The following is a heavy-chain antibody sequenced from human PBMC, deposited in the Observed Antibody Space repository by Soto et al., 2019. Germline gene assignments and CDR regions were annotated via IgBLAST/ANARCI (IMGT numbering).Heavy chain of an antibody. V-gene: IGHV3-30*18. J-gene: IGHJ4*02. D-gene: IGHD6-13*01. Sequence: GGFLTLACAVAGFPLCSYGMHWVRQAPGKGLEWVAVISYDGSNKYYADSVKGRFTISRDNSKNTLYLQMNSLRAEDTAVYYCSKVEAPSAAGNFLLDYWGQGTLVTVSS. CDR2: ISYDGSNK. CDR3: SKVEAPSAAGNFLLDY. CDR1: GFPLCSYG.